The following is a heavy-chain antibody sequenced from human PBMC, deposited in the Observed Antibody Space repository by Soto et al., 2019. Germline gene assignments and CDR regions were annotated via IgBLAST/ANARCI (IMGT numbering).Heavy chain of an antibody. D-gene: IGHD1-26*01. Sequence: ASVKVSCKASGNTFSDSYIHWVRQAPGQGLEWMGIINPGGDTTTYAQKSQGRVTMTRDTSTSTVYMELRSLTSEDTAVYYCARGGAMGVDYWGQGTLVTVSS. CDR3: ARGGAMGVDY. CDR2: INPGGDTT. V-gene: IGHV1-46*04. CDR1: GNTFSDSY. J-gene: IGHJ4*02.